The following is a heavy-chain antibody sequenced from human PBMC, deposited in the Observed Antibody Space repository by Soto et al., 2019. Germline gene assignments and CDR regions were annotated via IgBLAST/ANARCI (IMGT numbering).Heavy chain of an antibody. CDR1: GFTLSGYA. Sequence: EVQLAESGGGLAQPGVSLSLSCAASGFTLSGYAMDWVRQAPGKGLEYVSGISSNGVGTYYANSVQVRFTISRDNSKNTVYLQMGSLRPEDMAVYYCARRARPDFYYMDVWGKGTTVTVSS. CDR2: ISSNGVGT. CDR3: ARRARPDFYYMDV. V-gene: IGHV3-64*01. J-gene: IGHJ6*03. D-gene: IGHD6-6*01.